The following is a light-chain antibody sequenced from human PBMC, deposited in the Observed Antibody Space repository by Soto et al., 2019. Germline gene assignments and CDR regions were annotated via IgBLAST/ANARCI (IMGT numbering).Light chain of an antibody. Sequence: QSALTQPPSASGSPGQSVTISCTGTSSDVGGYNYVSWYQQHPGKAPKLMIYEVSKRPSGVSDRFSGSKSGNTASLTVSGLQAEDEADYYCSSYAGSNNFWVFGGGTKVTVL. CDR3: SSYAGSNNFWV. J-gene: IGLJ3*02. CDR1: SSDVGGYNY. V-gene: IGLV2-8*01. CDR2: EVS.